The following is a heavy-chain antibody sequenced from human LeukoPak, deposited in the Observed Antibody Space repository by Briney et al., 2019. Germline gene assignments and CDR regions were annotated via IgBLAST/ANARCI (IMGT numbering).Heavy chain of an antibody. J-gene: IGHJ4*02. D-gene: IGHD2-2*01. V-gene: IGHV4-61*01. CDR3: ARTGYQGGY. Sequence: SETLSLTCTVSGGSVSSGSYYWSWIRQPPGKGLEWIGYVHNNGHTNYSPSLERRVTISIDTSRTQVSLKLDSVTAADTAVYYCARTGYQGGYWGQGILVTVSS. CDR1: GGSVSSGSYY. CDR2: VHNNGHT.